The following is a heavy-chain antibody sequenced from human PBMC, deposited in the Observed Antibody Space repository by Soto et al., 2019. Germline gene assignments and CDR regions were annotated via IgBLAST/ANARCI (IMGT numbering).Heavy chain of an antibody. J-gene: IGHJ4*01. CDR2: ISYSGYT. D-gene: IGHD3-16*02. Sequence: SETLSLTCTVSGASISSAAYYWSWIRQRPGEGLEWIGFISYSGYTFQNPSLKSRLLLSVATSKNQFSLELSFVTAADTAVYYCARGPTPSWSSYRFSYFDSWGPGSLVTVS. V-gene: IGHV4-31*03. CDR3: ARGPTPSWSSYRFSYFDS. CDR1: GASISSAAYY.